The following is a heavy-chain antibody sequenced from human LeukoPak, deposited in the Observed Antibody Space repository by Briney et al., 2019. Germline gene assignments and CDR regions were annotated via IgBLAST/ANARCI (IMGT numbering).Heavy chain of an antibody. CDR1: GGSISTSNYY. Sequence: SETLSLTCTVSGGSISTSNYYWGWLRQPPGKALEWLGYIYYSGSTNYNPSLKSRVTISVDTSKNLFSLKLSSVTAADTAVYYCARDKGYGSGSFLFDYWGQGTLVTVSS. D-gene: IGHD3-10*01. CDR3: ARDKGYGSGSFLFDY. V-gene: IGHV4-61*01. CDR2: IYYSGST. J-gene: IGHJ4*02.